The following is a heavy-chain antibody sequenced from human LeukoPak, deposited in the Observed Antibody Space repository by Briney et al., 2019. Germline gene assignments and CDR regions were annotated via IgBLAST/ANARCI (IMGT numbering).Heavy chain of an antibody. V-gene: IGHV1-2*04. D-gene: IGHD3-22*01. CDR2: INPNSGGT. Sequence: ASVKVSCKASGYTFTGYYMHWVRQAPGQGLEWLGWINPNSGGTNYAQKFQGWVTMTRDTSISTAYMELSRLRSDDTAVYYCARLPIYSSGPRYFDYWGQGTLVTVSS. J-gene: IGHJ4*02. CDR3: ARLPIYSSGPRYFDY. CDR1: GYTFTGYY.